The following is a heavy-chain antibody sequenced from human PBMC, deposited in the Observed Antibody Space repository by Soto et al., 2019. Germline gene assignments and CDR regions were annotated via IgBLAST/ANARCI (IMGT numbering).Heavy chain of an antibody. CDR2: IYYSGST. CDR3: ARQRVGYCSGGSCYPLDY. J-gene: IGHJ4*02. D-gene: IGHD2-15*01. CDR1: GGSISSSSYY. Sequence: QLQLQESGPGLVKPSETLSLTCTVSGGSISSSSYYWGWIRQPPGKGLERIGSIYYSGSTYYNPSLKSRVTISVDTSKHQFSLKLSSVTAADTAVYYCARQRVGYCSGGSCYPLDYWGQGTLVTVSS. V-gene: IGHV4-39*01.